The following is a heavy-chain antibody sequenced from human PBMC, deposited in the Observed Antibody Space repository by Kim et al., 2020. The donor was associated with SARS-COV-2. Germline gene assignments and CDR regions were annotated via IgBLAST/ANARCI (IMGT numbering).Heavy chain of an antibody. Sequence: GGSLRLSCAASGFTFSSYAMHWVRQAPGKGLEWVAVISYDGSNKYYADSVKGRFTISRDNSKNTLYLQMNSLRAEDTAVYYCARGRAWIQPDIYYFDYWGQGTLVTVSS. V-gene: IGHV3-30*04. CDR1: GFTFSSYA. J-gene: IGHJ4*02. CDR3: ARGRAWIQPDIYYFDY. D-gene: IGHD5-18*01. CDR2: ISYDGSNK.